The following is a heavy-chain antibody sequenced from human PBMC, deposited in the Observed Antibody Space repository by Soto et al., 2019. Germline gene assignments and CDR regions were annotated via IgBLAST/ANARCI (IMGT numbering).Heavy chain of an antibody. CDR3: ARVGDYYGSGSYYNDVGDYYYYGMDV. CDR2: IYYSGST. CDR1: GGSISSYY. D-gene: IGHD3-10*01. V-gene: IGHV4-59*01. Sequence: SETLSLTCTVSGGSISSYYWSWIRQPPGKGLEWIGYIYYSGSTNYNPSLKSRVTISVDTSKNQFSLKLSSVTAADTAVYYCARVGDYYGSGSYYNDVGDYYYYGMDVWGQGTTVT. J-gene: IGHJ6*02.